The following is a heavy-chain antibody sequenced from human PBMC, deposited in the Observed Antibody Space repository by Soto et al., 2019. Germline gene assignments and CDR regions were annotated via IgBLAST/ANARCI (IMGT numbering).Heavy chain of an antibody. CDR1: GRCIRRGGYY. V-gene: IGHV4-31*03. D-gene: IGHD3-22*01. CDR3: ARDPQYTDTSGYSVSVGNFAH. J-gene: IGHJ4*02. CDR2: SYYSGNT. Sequence: QSLRRPVSGRCIRRGGYYWKRKRQHPGKGLEWIGYSYYSGNTYYNPSLKSRVTISGDTSKNHFSLRLSSVTAAATAVYYCARDPQYTDTSGYSVSVGNFAHRGRGTLVTVSS.